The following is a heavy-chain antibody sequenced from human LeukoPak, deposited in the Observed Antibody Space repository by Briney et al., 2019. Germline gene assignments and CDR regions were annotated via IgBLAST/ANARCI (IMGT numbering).Heavy chain of an antibody. CDR1: GFTFSSYW. CDR2: INQDGSEK. V-gene: IGHV3-7*01. D-gene: IGHD2-15*01. Sequence: GGSLRLSCAASGFTFSSYWMGWVRQAPGKGLEWVANINQDGSEKYYVDSVKGRFTISRDNAKNSLYQQMNSLRAEDTAVYYCAREGCSGGSCYHNWFDPWGQGTLVTVSS. CDR3: AREGCSGGSCYHNWFDP. J-gene: IGHJ5*02.